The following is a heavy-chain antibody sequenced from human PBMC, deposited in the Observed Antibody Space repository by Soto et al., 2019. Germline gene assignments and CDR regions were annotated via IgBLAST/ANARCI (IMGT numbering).Heavy chain of an antibody. D-gene: IGHD3-22*01. J-gene: IGHJ4*02. V-gene: IGHV3-23*01. CDR3: ARVKVVVGLDY. CDR1: GFTFSNFA. Sequence: PGGSLRLSCAASGFTFSNFAMTWVRQAPGEGLEWVSSISGTDDYTYYADSVKGRFTISRDNARNTLFLHMNNLRAEDKAVYYCARVKVVVGLDYWGQGTLVTVSS. CDR2: ISGTDDYT.